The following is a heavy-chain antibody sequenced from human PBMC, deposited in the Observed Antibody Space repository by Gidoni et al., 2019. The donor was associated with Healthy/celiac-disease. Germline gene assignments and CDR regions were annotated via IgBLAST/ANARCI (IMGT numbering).Heavy chain of an antibody. CDR3: ARGGGRFDYYMDV. CDR1: GFTFSSYW. J-gene: IGHJ6*03. Sequence: EVQLVESGGGLVQPGGSLRLSCAASGFTFSSYWMSWVRQAPGKGLEWVDNIKQDGSEKYYVDSVKGRFTISRDNAKNSLYLQMNSLRAEDTAVYYCARGGGRFDYYMDVWGKGTTVTVSS. CDR2: IKQDGSEK. V-gene: IGHV3-7*01. D-gene: IGHD3-10*01.